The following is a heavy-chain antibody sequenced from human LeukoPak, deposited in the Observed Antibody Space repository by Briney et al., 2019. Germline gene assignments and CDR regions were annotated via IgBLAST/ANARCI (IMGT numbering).Heavy chain of an antibody. J-gene: IGHJ3*02. V-gene: IGHV3-21*01. D-gene: IGHD5-24*01. Sequence: GGSLRLSCAASGIAFSDYTMNWVRQAPGKGLEWFSSISGTTRFIYYADSVKGRFTVSRDNDKNSLFLQMSSLRAEDTAVYYCASEMATISRNAFDIWGQGTLVTVSS. CDR1: GIAFSDYT. CDR2: ISGTTRFI. CDR3: ASEMATISRNAFDI.